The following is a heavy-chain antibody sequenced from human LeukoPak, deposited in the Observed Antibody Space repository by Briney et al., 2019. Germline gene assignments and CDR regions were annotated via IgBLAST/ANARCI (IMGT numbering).Heavy chain of an antibody. CDR2: IIPIFGTA. D-gene: IGHD2-8*01. J-gene: IGHJ6*03. V-gene: IGHV1-69*05. CDR3: ARDFEERWVGYCTNGVCYKDYYYYYMDV. CDR1: GYTFTSYG. Sequence: GASVKVSCKASGYTFTSYGISWVRQAPGQGLEWMGRIIPIFGTANYAQKFQGRVTITTDESTSTAYMELSSLRSEDTAVYYCARDFEERWVGYCTNGVCYKDYYYYYMDVWGKGTTVTVSS.